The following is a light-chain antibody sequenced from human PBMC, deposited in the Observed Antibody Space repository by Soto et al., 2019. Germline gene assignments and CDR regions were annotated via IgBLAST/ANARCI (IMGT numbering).Light chain of an antibody. Sequence: DVQMTQSPSTLSASVGDSVTITCRASQSVNNWLAWYQQKPGKAPRLLIFDSYKLESGVPSRFSGSGSGTDFTLTISSLQPEDFATYYCQQLNSYPRTFGQGTKVDIK. J-gene: IGKJ1*01. CDR1: QSVNNW. V-gene: IGKV1-5*01. CDR2: DSY. CDR3: QQLNSYPRT.